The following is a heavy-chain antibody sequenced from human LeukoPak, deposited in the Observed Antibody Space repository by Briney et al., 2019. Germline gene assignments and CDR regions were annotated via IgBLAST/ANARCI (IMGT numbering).Heavy chain of an antibody. CDR3: ARGVQPPKYYGSGSDTFDI. CDR1: GFTFNNYA. D-gene: IGHD3-10*01. V-gene: IGHV3-30*04. CDR2: VSKDGNTK. J-gene: IGHJ3*02. Sequence: GGSLRLSCAASGFTFNNYAMTWVRQAPGKGLEWVAVVSKDGNTKYYADSVKGRFTISRDNSKNTLYLQMNSLRAEDTSVYYCARGVQPPKYYGSGSDTFDIWGQGTMVTVSS.